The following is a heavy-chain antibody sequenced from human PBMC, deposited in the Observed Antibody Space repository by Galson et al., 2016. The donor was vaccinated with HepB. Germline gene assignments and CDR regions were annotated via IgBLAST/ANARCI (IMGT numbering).Heavy chain of an antibody. CDR1: GFNISDFY. CDR2: TSSSGTYT. Sequence: SLRLSCAASGFNISDFYMSLIRQAPGMGLEYIGYTSSSGTYTNCADSVKGRFIISIDNAKNSVFLQMNSLRVDDTAVYYCARIPIASDNWFDPWGQGTLVTVSS. D-gene: IGHD2-21*01. V-gene: IGHV3-11*06. CDR3: ARIPIASDNWFDP. J-gene: IGHJ5*02.